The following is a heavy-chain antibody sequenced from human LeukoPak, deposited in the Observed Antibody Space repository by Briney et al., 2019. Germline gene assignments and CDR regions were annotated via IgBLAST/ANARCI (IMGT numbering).Heavy chain of an antibody. J-gene: IGHJ4*02. CDR2: IYYSGST. Sequence: SQTLSLTCTVSGGSISSGGYYWSWIRQHSGKGLEWIGYIYYSGSTYYNPSLKSRDTISVDTSKNQFSLKLSSVTAADTAVYYCARGVRYQGSGSYSIMYYFDYWGQGTLVTVSS. CDR1: GGSISSGGYY. V-gene: IGHV4-31*03. D-gene: IGHD3-10*01. CDR3: ARGVRYQGSGSYSIMYYFDY.